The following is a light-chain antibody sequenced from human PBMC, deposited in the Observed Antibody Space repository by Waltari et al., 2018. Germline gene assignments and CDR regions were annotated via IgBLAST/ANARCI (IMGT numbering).Light chain of an antibody. V-gene: IGKV2-28*01. CDR1: HSLLHSNGYNY. J-gene: IGKJ2*01. CDR3: MQALIAPYT. CDR2: LGS. Sequence: DIVMTQSPLSVPVTPGESASISCRSSHSLLHSNGYNYFDWYLQKPGQSPQLLIYLGSHRASGVPDRFSGSGSGTDFTLKFSSVEAEDVGVYYCMQALIAPYTFGQGTKLEIK.